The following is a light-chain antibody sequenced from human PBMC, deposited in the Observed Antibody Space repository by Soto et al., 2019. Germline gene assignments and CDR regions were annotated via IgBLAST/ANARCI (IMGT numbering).Light chain of an antibody. CDR1: QGISSY. V-gene: IGKV1-8*01. J-gene: IGKJ1*01. CDR2: AAS. Sequence: AIRMTQSPSSLSASTGDRVTITCRASQGISSYLAWYQQKPGKAPKLLIYAASTLQTGVPSRFNGSGSGTDFTLTISSLQLEDFATYYCLQVNNYPRTFGQGTKVDIK. CDR3: LQVNNYPRT.